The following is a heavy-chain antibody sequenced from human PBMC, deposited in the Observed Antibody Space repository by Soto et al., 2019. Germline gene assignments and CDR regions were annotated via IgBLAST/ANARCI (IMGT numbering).Heavy chain of an antibody. CDR3: ARDTDDSSGWLNWFDP. CDR1: GFTFSSHS. Sequence: EVQLVESGGNLVQPGGSLRLSCAGSGFTFSSHSMNWVRQAPGKGLEWVSYISSTSSTMYYADSVKGRFTTSRDNAKNSLFLQMNSLRDEDTAMYYCARDTDDSSGWLNWFDPWGQGTLVTVSS. CDR2: ISSTSSTM. J-gene: IGHJ5*02. D-gene: IGHD6-19*01. V-gene: IGHV3-48*02.